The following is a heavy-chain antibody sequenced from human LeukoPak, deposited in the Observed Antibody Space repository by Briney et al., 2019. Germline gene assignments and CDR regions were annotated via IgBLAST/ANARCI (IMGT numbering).Heavy chain of an antibody. D-gene: IGHD2-21*02. Sequence: GASVKVSCQASGYTFTSYYMHWVRQAPGQGLEWMGIINPSGGSTSYAQKFQGRVTMTRDTSTSTVYMELSSLRSEDTAVYYCARDDDIWGGDCYLPSVYWGQGTLVTVSS. J-gene: IGHJ4*02. CDR2: INPSGGST. V-gene: IGHV1-46*01. CDR1: GYTFTSYY. CDR3: ARDDDIWGGDCYLPSVY.